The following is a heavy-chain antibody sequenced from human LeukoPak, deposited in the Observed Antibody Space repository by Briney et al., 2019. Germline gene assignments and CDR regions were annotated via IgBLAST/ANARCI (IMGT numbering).Heavy chain of an antibody. CDR2: ISYDGSNK. J-gene: IGHJ4*02. D-gene: IGHD5-18*01. Sequence: GGSLRLSCAASGFTFSDYWMSWVRQAPGKGLEWVAVISYDGSNKYYADSVKGRFTISRDNSKNTLYLQMNSLRAEDTAVYCAKDRTSGYSYGYYFDYWGQGTLVTVSS. CDR1: GFTFSDYW. CDR3: AKDRTSGYSYGYYFDY. V-gene: IGHV3-30*18.